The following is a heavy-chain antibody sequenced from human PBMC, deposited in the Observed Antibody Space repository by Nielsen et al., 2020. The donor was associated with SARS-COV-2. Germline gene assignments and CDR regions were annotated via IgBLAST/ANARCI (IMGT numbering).Heavy chain of an antibody. D-gene: IGHD2-2*01. CDR2: IYSGGST. J-gene: IGHJ3*02. CDR3: ARDRTRCSSTSCYADAFDI. Sequence: WIRQPPGKGLEWVSVIYSGGSTYYADSVKGRFTISRDNSKNTLYLQMNSLRAEDTAVYYCARDRTRCSSTSCYADAFDIWGQGTMVTVSS. V-gene: IGHV3-66*01.